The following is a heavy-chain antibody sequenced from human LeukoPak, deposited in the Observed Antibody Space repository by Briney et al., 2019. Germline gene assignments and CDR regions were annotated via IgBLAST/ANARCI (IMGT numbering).Heavy chain of an antibody. J-gene: IGHJ6*02. CDR1: GGSISSGGYY. D-gene: IGHD3-10*01. CDR3: ARDLWFGETYYYYGMDV. V-gene: IGHV4-31*03. CDR2: IYYSGST. Sequence: SQTLSLTCTVSGGSISSGGYYWSWIRQHPGKGLEWIGYIYYSGSTYYNPSLKSRVTISVDTSKNQFSLELSSVTAADTAVYYCARDLWFGETYYYYGMDVWGQGTTVTVSS.